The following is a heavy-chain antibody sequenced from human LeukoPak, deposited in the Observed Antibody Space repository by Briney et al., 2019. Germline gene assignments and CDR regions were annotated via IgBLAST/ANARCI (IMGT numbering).Heavy chain of an antibody. D-gene: IGHD5-18*01. CDR1: GLTFSSYA. Sequence: PGGSLRLSCAASGLTFSSYAMSWVRQAPGKGLEWVSAISGSGGSTYYADSVKGRFTISRDNSKNTLYLQTNSLRAEDTAVYYCAKGLTWIPNVFDPWGQGTLVTVSS. V-gene: IGHV3-23*01. CDR3: AKGLTWIPNVFDP. CDR2: ISGSGGST. J-gene: IGHJ5*02.